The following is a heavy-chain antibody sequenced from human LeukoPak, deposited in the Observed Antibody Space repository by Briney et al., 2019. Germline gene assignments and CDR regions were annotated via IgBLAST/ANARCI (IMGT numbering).Heavy chain of an antibody. CDR1: GYSFTNYW. J-gene: IGHJ4*02. D-gene: IGHD1-26*01. CDR2: IYPGDSDA. CDR3: ARRRDLYSGSYYTFDY. Sequence: GESLKISCKGSGYSFTNYWIGWVRQLPGKGLKWMGIIYPGDSDARYSPSFQGQVTISADKSISTAYLQWSSLKASDTAMYYCARRRDLYSGSYYTFDYWGQGTLVTVSS. V-gene: IGHV5-51*01.